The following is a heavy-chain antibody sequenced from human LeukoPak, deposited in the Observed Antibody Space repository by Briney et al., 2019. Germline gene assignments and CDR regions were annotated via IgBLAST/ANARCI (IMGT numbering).Heavy chain of an antibody. Sequence: ASVTDSCKAAGYTFKSYHWHRLPQAPGQGLEWMGIINPSGGSTSYAQKFQGRVTMTRDTSTSTVYMELSSMRSEDTAVYYCARAYRYFDWFLPQYYYYYGRDVWAQRTTVTVSS. CDR1: GYTFKSYH. D-gene: IGHD3-9*01. CDR2: INPSGGST. V-gene: IGHV1-46*02. CDR3: ARAYRYFDWFLPQYYYYYGRDV. J-gene: IGHJ6*02.